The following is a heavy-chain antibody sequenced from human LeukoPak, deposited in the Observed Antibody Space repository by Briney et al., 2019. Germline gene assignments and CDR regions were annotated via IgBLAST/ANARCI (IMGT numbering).Heavy chain of an antibody. CDR1: GGSFSSGSNY. CDR3: ARVRGYGGNSGGYYYYYMDV. D-gene: IGHD4-23*01. J-gene: IGHJ6*03. CDR2: LYTSRST. V-gene: IGHV4-61*02. Sequence: SETLSLTCTVSGGSFSSGSNYWSWIRQPAGKALAWIGRLYTSRSTNYNPALKSRITMSVDTSKNQFSLKLSSVTAADTAVYYCARVRGYGGNSGGYYYYYMDVWGKGTTVTVSS.